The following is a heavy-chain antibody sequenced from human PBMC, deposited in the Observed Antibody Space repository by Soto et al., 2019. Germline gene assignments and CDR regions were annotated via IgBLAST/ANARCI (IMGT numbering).Heavy chain of an antibody. D-gene: IGHD2-21*02. Sequence: QVQLVESGGGVVQPGRSLRLSCAASGFTFSSYGMHWVRQAPGKGLEWVAVIWCDGSNKYYADSVKGRFTISRDNSKNTLYLQMNSLRAEDTAVYYCARALGVYCGGDCALDYWGQGTLVTVSS. J-gene: IGHJ4*02. V-gene: IGHV3-33*01. CDR2: IWCDGSNK. CDR3: ARALGVYCGGDCALDY. CDR1: GFTFSSYG.